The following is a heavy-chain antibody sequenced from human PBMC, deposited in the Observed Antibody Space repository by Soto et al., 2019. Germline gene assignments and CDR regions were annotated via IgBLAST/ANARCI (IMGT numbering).Heavy chain of an antibody. CDR3: ARERDYDYIWGSYRSKARPFDY. V-gene: IGHV1-8*01. CDR1: GYTFTSYD. D-gene: IGHD3-16*02. J-gene: IGHJ4*02. Sequence: QVQLVQSGAEVKKPGASVKVSCKASGYTFTSYDINWVRQATGQGLEWMGWMNPNSGNTGYAQKCQGRVTMTRNTSISTAYRELSSLRSEDTAVYYCARERDYDYIWGSYRSKARPFDYWGQGTLVTVSS. CDR2: MNPNSGNT.